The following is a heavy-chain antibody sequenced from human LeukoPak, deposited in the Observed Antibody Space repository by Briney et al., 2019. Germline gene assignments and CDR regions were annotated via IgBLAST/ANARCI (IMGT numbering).Heavy chain of an antibody. CDR1: GFTFSRST. CDR2: QEEDGSEE. D-gene: IGHD3-10*01. Sequence: GGSLRLSCAVSGFTFSRSTMTWVRQAPGKGLEWVAKQEEDGSEEHYVDSVKGRFTISRENAKNSLYLQMNSLRAEDTAIYYCATGGAVRGYFQHWGQGTLVTVSS. V-gene: IGHV3-7*05. CDR3: ATGGAVRGYFQH. J-gene: IGHJ1*01.